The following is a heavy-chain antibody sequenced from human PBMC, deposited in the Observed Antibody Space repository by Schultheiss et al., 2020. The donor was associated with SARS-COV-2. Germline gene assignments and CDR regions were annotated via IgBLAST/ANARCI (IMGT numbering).Heavy chain of an antibody. Sequence: ASVKVSCKASGYTFTSYYMHWVRQAPGQGLEWMGIINPSGGSTSYAQKFQGWVTMTRDTSISTAYMELSRLKASDTAMYYCARVNSGSYLDAFDIWGQGTMVTVSS. D-gene: IGHD1-26*01. CDR3: ARVNSGSYLDAFDI. V-gene: IGHV1-46*01. CDR2: INPSGGST. CDR1: GYTFTSYY. J-gene: IGHJ3*02.